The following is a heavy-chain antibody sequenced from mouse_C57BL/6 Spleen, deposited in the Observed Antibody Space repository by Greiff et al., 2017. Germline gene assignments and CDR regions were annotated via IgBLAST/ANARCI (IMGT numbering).Heavy chain of an antibody. Sequence: QVQLQQPGAELVRPGSSVKLSCKASGYTFTSYWMHWVKQRPIQGLEWIGNIDPSDSETHYNQKFKDKATLTVDKSSSTAYMQLSSLTSEDSAVYYCASLVVANSYWYFDVWGTGTTVTVSS. CDR2: IDPSDSET. D-gene: IGHD1-1*01. J-gene: IGHJ1*03. CDR3: ASLVVANSYWYFDV. CDR1: GYTFTSYW. V-gene: IGHV1-52*01.